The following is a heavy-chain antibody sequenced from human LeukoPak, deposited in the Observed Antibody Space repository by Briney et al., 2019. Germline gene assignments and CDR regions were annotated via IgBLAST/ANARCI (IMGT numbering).Heavy chain of an antibody. CDR3: ARDPEYYDSSGYYPNWYFDL. CDR2: INPSGGST. D-gene: IGHD3-22*01. J-gene: IGHJ2*01. Sequence: ASVKVSCKASGYTFTSYYMHWVRQAPGQGLEWMGIINPSGGSTSYAQKSQGRVTMTRDTSTSTVYMELSSLRSEDTAVYYCARDPEYYDSSGYYPNWYFDLWGRGTLVTVSS. CDR1: GYTFTSYY. V-gene: IGHV1-46*01.